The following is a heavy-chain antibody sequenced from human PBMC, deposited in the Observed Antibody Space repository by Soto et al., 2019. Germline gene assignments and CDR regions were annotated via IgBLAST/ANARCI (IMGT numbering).Heavy chain of an antibody. CDR2: ISSSSSTI. CDR1: GFTFRSYR. Sequence: GGSLRLSCAASGFTFRSYRMNWVRQAAGKGLEGVSYISSSSSTIYYADSVKGRFTISRDNAKNSLYLQMNSLRDEDTAVYYCARGPYGSGWYGDAFDIWGQGTMVTVSS. J-gene: IGHJ3*02. V-gene: IGHV3-48*02. CDR3: ARGPYGSGWYGDAFDI. D-gene: IGHD6-19*01.